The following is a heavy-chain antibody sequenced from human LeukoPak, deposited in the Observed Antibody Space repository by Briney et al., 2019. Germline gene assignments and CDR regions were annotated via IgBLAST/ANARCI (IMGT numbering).Heavy chain of an antibody. CDR1: GITFSNAW. CDR3: ITDPGEWQPI. J-gene: IGHJ3*02. V-gene: IGHV3-15*01. D-gene: IGHD3-16*01. CDR2: IKSKTDGETL. Sequence: GGSLRLSCAVSGITFSNAWMSWVRQAPGKGLEWVGRIKSKTDGETLDYAAPVKGRFIISREDSINTLYLQMNRLNVEDTAVYYRITDPGEWQPIWGQGTMVTVS.